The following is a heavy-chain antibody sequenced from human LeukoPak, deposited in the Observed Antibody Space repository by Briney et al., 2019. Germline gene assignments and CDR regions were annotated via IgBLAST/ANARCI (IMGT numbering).Heavy chain of an antibody. J-gene: IGHJ4*02. CDR2: ISASGTIT. V-gene: IGHV3-48*03. CDR3: ARVRGSGSFRFDY. Sequence: GGSLRLSCAASGFTFSSYEMNWVRQAPGKGLEWISYISASGTITHYADSVEGRFTISRDNAKNSLYLQMNSLRAEDTAVYYCARVRGSGSFRFDYWGQGTLVTVSS. CDR1: GFTFSSYE. D-gene: IGHD3-10*01.